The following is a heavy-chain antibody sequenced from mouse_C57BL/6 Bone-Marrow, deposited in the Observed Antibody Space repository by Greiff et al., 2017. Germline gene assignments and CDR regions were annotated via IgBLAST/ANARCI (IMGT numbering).Heavy chain of an antibody. D-gene: IGHD2-3*01. CDR1: GYTFTDYY. CDR3: AREGSMDGYSFAY. J-gene: IGHJ3*01. CDR2: IYPGSGNT. V-gene: IGHV1-76*01. Sequence: VQLQQSGAELVRPGASVKLSCKASGYTFTDYYINWVKQRPGQGLEWIARIYPGSGNTYYNEKFKGKATLTAEKSSSTADMQLSSLTSEDSAVYFCAREGSMDGYSFAYWGQGTLVTVSA.